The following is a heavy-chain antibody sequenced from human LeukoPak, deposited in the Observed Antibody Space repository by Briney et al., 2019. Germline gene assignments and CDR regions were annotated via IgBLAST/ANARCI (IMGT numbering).Heavy chain of an antibody. J-gene: IGHJ4*02. Sequence: GGSLRLSCAASGFTFSSYWMSWVRQAPGKGLEWVANIKEDGGAKNYVDSVKGRFTISRDNAKDSVYLQMNSLRAEDTALYYCARNRGWQQFDYWGRGTLVTVSS. CDR1: GFTFSSYW. V-gene: IGHV3-7*04. CDR3: ARNRGWQQFDY. D-gene: IGHD6-13*01. CDR2: IKEDGGAK.